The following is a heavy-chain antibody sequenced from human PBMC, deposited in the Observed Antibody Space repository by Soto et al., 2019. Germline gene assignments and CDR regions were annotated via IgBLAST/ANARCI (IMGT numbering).Heavy chain of an antibody. V-gene: IGHV1-3*01. J-gene: IGHJ4*02. CDR1: GYTFTSYA. CDR3: ARDRRLSSGWYEDY. CDR2: INAGNGNT. D-gene: IGHD6-19*01. Sequence: ASVKVSFKASGYTFTSYAMHWVRQAPGQRLEWMGWINAGNGNTKYSQKFQGRVTITRDTSASTAYMELSSLRSEDTAVYYCARDRRLSSGWYEDYWGQGTLVTVSS.